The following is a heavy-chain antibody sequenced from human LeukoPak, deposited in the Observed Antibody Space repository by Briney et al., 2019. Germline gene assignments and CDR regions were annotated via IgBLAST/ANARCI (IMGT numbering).Heavy chain of an antibody. CDR1: GFTFSSYW. CDR3: ARSLYSSSFYFDY. V-gene: IGHV3-7*01. D-gene: IGHD6-13*01. Sequence: QPGGSLRPSCAASGFTFSSYWMSWVRQAPGKGLEWVANIKQDGSEKYYVDSVKGRFTISRDNAKNSLYLQMNSLRAEDTAVYYCARSLYSSSFYFDYWGQGTLVTVSS. CDR2: IKQDGSEK. J-gene: IGHJ4*02.